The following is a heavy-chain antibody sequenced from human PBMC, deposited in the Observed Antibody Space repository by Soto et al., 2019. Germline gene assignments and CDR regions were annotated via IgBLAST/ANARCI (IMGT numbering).Heavy chain of an antibody. CDR3: ARDNGGSLIMDV. Sequence: QVQLVQSGAEVKKPGSSVKVSCKASGGTFSSYAISWVRQAPGQGLEWMVGIIPIFGTANYAQKFQGRVTITADESTSTAYMELSRLRSEETAVYYCARDNGGSLIMDVWGQGTTVTVSS. D-gene: IGHD2-8*01. CDR1: GGTFSSYA. CDR2: IIPIFGTA. J-gene: IGHJ6*02. V-gene: IGHV1-69*12.